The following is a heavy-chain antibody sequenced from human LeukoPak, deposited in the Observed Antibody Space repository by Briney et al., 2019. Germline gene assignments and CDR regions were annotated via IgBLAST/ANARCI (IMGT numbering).Heavy chain of an antibody. J-gene: IGHJ4*02. CDR1: GGSFSGYY. CDR3: ARAGSSSWYLYY. D-gene: IGHD6-13*01. CDR2: INHSGST. Sequence: PPETPSLTCAVYGGSFSGYYWSWIRQPPGKGLEWIGEINHSGSTNYNPSLKSRVTISVDTSKNQFSLKLSSVTAADTAVYYCARAGSSSWYLYYWGQGTLVSVSS. V-gene: IGHV4-34*01.